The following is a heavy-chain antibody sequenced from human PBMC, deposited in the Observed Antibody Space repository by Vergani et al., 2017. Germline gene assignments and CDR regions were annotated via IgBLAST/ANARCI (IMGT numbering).Heavy chain of an antibody. CDR2: ISSSSSYT. J-gene: IGHJ6*02. V-gene: IGHV3-21*05. CDR1: GFTFSSYG. Sequence: VQLVESGGGVVQPGRSLSLSCAASGFTFSSYGMHWVRQAPGKGLEWVSYISSSSSYTHYADSVKGRFTFSRDNAKNSLYLTMNSLRDENTAVYYGARYMVRGDYYYGMDVWGQGTTVTVSS. D-gene: IGHD3-10*01. CDR3: ARYMVRGDYYYGMDV.